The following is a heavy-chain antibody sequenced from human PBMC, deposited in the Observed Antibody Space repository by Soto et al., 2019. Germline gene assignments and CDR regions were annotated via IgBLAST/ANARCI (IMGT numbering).Heavy chain of an antibody. Sequence: PGGSLRLSCAASGFTFSSYGMHCVRQAPGKGLEWVAVISYDGSNKYYADSVKGRFTIARDNSKNTLYLQMNSLRAEDTAVYYCAKILRGGYDFGATPWFDPWGQGTLVTVSS. CDR2: ISYDGSNK. D-gene: IGHD5-12*01. CDR3: AKILRGGYDFGATPWFDP. J-gene: IGHJ5*02. V-gene: IGHV3-30*18. CDR1: GFTFSSYG.